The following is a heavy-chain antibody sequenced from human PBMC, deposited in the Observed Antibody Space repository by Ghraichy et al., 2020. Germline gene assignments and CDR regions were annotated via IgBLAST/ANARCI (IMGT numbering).Heavy chain of an antibody. Sequence: GESLNISCAASGFTFSSYSMNWVRQAPGKGLEWVSSISSSSSYIYYADSVKGRFTISRDNAKNSLYLQMNSLRAEDTAVYYCAIFPPLYDSSGYRVYWGQGTLVTVSS. CDR3: AIFPPLYDSSGYRVY. D-gene: IGHD3-22*01. J-gene: IGHJ4*02. CDR2: ISSSSSYI. V-gene: IGHV3-21*01. CDR1: GFTFSSYS.